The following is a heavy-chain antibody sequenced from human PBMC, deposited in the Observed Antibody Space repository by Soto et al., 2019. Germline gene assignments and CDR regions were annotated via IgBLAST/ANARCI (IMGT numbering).Heavy chain of an antibody. CDR3: ARVGVGADDIGAFDI. D-gene: IGHD1-26*01. CDR1: GFTFSNYA. J-gene: IGHJ3*02. Sequence: PGGSLRLSCAASGFTFSNYAMHWVRQAPGKGLEWVAVIWYDGSNKYYADSVKGRFTISRDNSKNTLYLQMNSLRAEDTAVYYCARVGVGADDIGAFDIWGQGTMVTVSS. CDR2: IWYDGSNK. V-gene: IGHV3-33*08.